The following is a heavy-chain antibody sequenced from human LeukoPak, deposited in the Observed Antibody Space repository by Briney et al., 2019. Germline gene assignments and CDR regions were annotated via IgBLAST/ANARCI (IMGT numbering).Heavy chain of an antibody. CDR3: AKGELRREWRVRYYGMDV. CDR1: GFTFSSYA. Sequence: GGSLRLSCAASGFTFSSYAMSWVRQAPGKGLEWVSAISGSGGSTYYADSVKGRFTISRDNSKNTLYLQMNSLRAEDTAVYYCAKGELRREWRVRYYGMDVWGKGTTVTVSS. V-gene: IGHV3-23*01. CDR2: ISGSGGST. D-gene: IGHD6-19*01. J-gene: IGHJ6*04.